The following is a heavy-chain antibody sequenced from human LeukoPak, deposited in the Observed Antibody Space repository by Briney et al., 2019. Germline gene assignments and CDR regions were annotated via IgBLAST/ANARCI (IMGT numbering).Heavy chain of an antibody. CDR2: ISYDGSNK. Sequence: PGGSLRLSCAASGFTFSSYAMHWVRQAPGKGLEWVAVISYDGSNKYYADSMKGRFTISRDNSKNTLYLQMSSLRADDTAVYYCAKDRVVDRRTDYYYYYYMDVWGKGTTVTISS. D-gene: IGHD2-21*01. CDR1: GFTFSSYA. CDR3: AKDRVVDRRTDYYYYYYMDV. J-gene: IGHJ6*03. V-gene: IGHV3-30*04.